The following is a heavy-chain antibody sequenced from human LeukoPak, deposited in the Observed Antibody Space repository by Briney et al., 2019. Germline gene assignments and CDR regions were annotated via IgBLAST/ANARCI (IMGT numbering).Heavy chain of an antibody. CDR1: GGSISSGGYY. J-gene: IGHJ3*02. CDR2: IYYSGST. V-gene: IGHV4-31*03. Sequence: SQILSLTCTVSGGSISSGGYYWSWIRQHPGKGLEWIGYIYYSGSTYYNPSLKSRVTISVDTSKNQFSLKLSSVTAADTAVYYCARDDQYCSSTSCRRLDAFDIWGQGTMVTVSS. CDR3: ARDDQYCSSTSCRRLDAFDI. D-gene: IGHD2-2*01.